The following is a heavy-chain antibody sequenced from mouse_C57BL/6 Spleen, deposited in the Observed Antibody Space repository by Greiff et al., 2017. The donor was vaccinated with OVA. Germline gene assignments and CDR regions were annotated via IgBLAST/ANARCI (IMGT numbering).Heavy chain of an antibody. CDR2: IYPGSGNT. D-gene: IGHD1-1*01. CDR1: GYTFTDYY. J-gene: IGHJ3*01. V-gene: IGHV1-76*01. Sequence: QVQLQQSGAELVRPGASVKLSCKASGYTFTDYYINWVKQRPGQGLEWIARIYPGSGNTYYNEKFKGKATLTAEKSSSTAYMQLSSLTSEDSAVYFCAREGEDYYLFAYWGQGTLVTVSA. CDR3: AREGEDYYLFAY.